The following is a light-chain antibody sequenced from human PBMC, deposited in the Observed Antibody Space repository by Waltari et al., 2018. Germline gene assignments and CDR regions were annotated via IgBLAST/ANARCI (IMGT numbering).Light chain of an antibody. Sequence: QSALTQPASVSGSPGQSITISCTATSSDVGGYNYVSWYQQHPGKAPKLMIYEVSNRPSGVSNRFSGSKSGNTASLTISGLQAEDEADYYCSSYTSSSTPLVFGGGTKLTVL. V-gene: IGLV2-14*01. J-gene: IGLJ2*01. CDR3: SSYTSSSTPLV. CDR1: SSDVGGYNY. CDR2: EVS.